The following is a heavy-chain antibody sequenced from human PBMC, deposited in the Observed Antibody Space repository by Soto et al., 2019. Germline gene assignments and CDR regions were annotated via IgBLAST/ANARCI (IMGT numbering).Heavy chain of an antibody. CDR2: ISGSADST. D-gene: IGHD4-17*01. V-gene: IGHV3-23*01. J-gene: IGHJ4*02. CDR3: ARQKFYGDPYYVDY. CDR1: GFTFSSYA. Sequence: EVQMWESGGGLVQPGGSLRLSCAASGFTFSSYAMNWVRQAPGKGLEWVSVISGSADSTYYADSVKGRFTIARDNSRNTLYLQMNSLRAEDTAVYYCARQKFYGDPYYVDYWGQGTLVTVSS.